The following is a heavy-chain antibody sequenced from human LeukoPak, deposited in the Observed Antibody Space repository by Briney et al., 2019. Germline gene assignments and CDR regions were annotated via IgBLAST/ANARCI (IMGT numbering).Heavy chain of an antibody. CDR1: GFTFSSYA. Sequence: GSLRLSCAASGFTFSSYAMHWVRQAPGKGLEWIGEILHTGSTNYNPSLKSRVTISVDKSKNQFSLKLTSVTAADTAVYYCARNGAYSADSWGQGTLLTVSS. V-gene: IGHV4-4*02. J-gene: IGHJ4*02. CDR2: ILHTGST. CDR3: ARNGAYSADS. D-gene: IGHD2-15*01.